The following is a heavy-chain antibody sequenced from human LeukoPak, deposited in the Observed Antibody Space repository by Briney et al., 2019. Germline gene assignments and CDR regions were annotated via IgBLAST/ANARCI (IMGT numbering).Heavy chain of an antibody. V-gene: IGHV3-30*02. CDR1: GFTFSSYG. Sequence: PGGSLRLSCAASGFTFSSYGMHWVRQAPGKGLEWVAFIRYDGSNKYYADSVKGRFTISRDNSENTLYLQMNGLRVEDTAVYYCAKGSFALGSGCSDWGQGTLVTVSS. CDR2: IRYDGSNK. D-gene: IGHD3-10*01. J-gene: IGHJ4*02. CDR3: AKGSFALGSGCSD.